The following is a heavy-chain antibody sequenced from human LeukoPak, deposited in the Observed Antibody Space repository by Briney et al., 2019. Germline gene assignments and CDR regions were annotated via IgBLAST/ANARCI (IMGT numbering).Heavy chain of an antibody. D-gene: IGHD3-3*01. Sequence: GASVKVSCKASGYTFSDYDINWVRQAAGQGLEWMGWMNPITGSTGYVQKFRGRIIMTRDTSITTAFMELTSLTSDDTAIYYCARVERFPTVWFDPWGQGTLVSVSS. CDR2: MNPITGST. J-gene: IGHJ5*02. CDR3: ARVERFPTVWFDP. CDR1: GYTFSDYD. V-gene: IGHV1-8*01.